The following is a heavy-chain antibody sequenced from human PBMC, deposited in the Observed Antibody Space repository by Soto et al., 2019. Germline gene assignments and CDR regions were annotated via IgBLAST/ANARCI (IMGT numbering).Heavy chain of an antibody. V-gene: IGHV1-69*12. D-gene: IGHD2-2*01. CDR1: GGTFSTCS. J-gene: IGHJ6*02. CDR2: IIPMFGTA. CDR3: ARRYCISTSCHYYVMDV. Sequence: QVQLVQSGAEVKKPGSSVKVSCKASGGTFSTCSISWVRQAPGQGLEWMGGIIPMFGTANYAQKFQGRVMITADESTSTAYMELSSLRSEDTAVYYCARRYCISTSCHYYVMDVWGQWTSVTVSS.